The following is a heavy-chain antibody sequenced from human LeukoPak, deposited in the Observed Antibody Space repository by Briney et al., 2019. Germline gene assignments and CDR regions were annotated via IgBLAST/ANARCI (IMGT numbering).Heavy chain of an antibody. CDR3: AKDRRRGLLTVLDY. V-gene: IGHV3-30*04. CDR2: ISYDGSNK. D-gene: IGHD1-26*01. J-gene: IGHJ4*02. Sequence: PGRSLRLSCAASGFTFSSYAMHWVRQAPGKGLEWVALISYDGSNKYYADSVKGRFTISRDNSKNTLYLQMNSLRAEDTAVYYCAKDRRRGLLTVLDYWGQGTLVTVSS. CDR1: GFTFSSYA.